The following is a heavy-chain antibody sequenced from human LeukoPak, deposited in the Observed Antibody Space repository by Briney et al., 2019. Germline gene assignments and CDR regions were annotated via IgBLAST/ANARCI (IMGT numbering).Heavy chain of an antibody. CDR1: GYTFADYY. CDR3: AREYYDSSGRKHAFEN. Sequence: GASVTVSCKTSGYTFADYYLHWVRQAPGQGLEWMGSIYPDSGGTNYAQKFQGRVTMTRDTSISTAYMELSRLRSDDTAVYYCAREYYDSSGRKHAFENWGQGTMVTVSS. J-gene: IGHJ3*02. D-gene: IGHD3-22*01. CDR2: IYPDSGGT. V-gene: IGHV1-2*02.